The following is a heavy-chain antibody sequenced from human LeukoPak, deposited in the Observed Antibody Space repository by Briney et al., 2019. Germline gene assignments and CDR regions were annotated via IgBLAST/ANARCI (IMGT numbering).Heavy chain of an antibody. D-gene: IGHD1-1*01. V-gene: IGHV3-23*01. CDR1: GFTFSSYA. CDR3: ARTTTFAPHFDY. Sequence: GGSLRLSCAASGFTFSSYAMSWVRQAPGKGLEWVSAISGSGGSTYYADSVKGRFTISRDNSKNTLYLQMNSLRAEDTAVYYCARTTTFAPHFDYWGQGTLVTVSS. CDR2: ISGSGGST. J-gene: IGHJ4*02.